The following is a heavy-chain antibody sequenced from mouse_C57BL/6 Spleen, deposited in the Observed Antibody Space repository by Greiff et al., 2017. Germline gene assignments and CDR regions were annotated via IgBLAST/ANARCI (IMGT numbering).Heavy chain of an antibody. CDR2: IWGVGSK. CDR1: GFSLTGYG. V-gene: IGHV2-6*01. Sequence: QVQLKESGPGLVAPSQRLSITCTVSGFSLTGYGVDWVRQSPGKGLEWLGVIWGVGSKNYNSALKSRLGISQDNSKSQVFLQMNSLQTDDTAMYYCAGGGGKGRFAYWGQGTLVTVSA. CDR3: AGGGGKGRFAY. J-gene: IGHJ3*01. D-gene: IGHD1-3*01.